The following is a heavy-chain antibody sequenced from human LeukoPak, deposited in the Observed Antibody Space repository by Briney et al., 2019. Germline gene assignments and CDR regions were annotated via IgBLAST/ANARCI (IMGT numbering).Heavy chain of an antibody. CDR1: GYTFTGYY. J-gene: IGHJ4*02. Sequence: GASVKVSCEASGYTFTGYYMHWVRQAPGQGLEWMGWINPNSGGTNYAQKFQGRVTMTRDTSISTAYMELSRLRSDDTAVYYCASGDSSGYYPFDYWGQGTLVTVSS. D-gene: IGHD3-22*01. CDR3: ASGDSSGYYPFDY. CDR2: INPNSGGT. V-gene: IGHV1-2*02.